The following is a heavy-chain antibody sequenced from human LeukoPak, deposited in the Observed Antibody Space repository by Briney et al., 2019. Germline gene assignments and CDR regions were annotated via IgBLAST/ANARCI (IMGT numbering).Heavy chain of an antibody. Sequence: GGSLRLSCAPSGFTFDRYAMSWVRQAPGKGLEWISAITNNKGETYYADSVRGRFTISRDTFKNTLYLQMDSLGAEDTAMYHCAKDHPSNGWPAFESWGPGTLVTVSS. CDR3: AKDHPSNGWPAFES. J-gene: IGHJ4*02. D-gene: IGHD6-19*01. V-gene: IGHV3-23*01. CDR2: ITNNKGET. CDR1: GFTFDRYA.